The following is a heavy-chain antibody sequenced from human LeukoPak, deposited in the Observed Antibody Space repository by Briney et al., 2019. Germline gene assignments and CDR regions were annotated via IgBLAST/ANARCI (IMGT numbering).Heavy chain of an antibody. D-gene: IGHD3-16*02. Sequence: SETLSLTCAVYGGSFSGYYWSWIRQPPGKGLEWIGEINHSGSTNYNPSLKSRVTISVGTSKNQFSLKLSSVTAADTAVYYCARRAYYDYVWGSYRNNWFDPWGQGTLVTVSS. CDR3: ARRAYYDYVWGSYRNNWFDP. J-gene: IGHJ5*02. V-gene: IGHV4-34*01. CDR2: INHSGST. CDR1: GGSFSGYY.